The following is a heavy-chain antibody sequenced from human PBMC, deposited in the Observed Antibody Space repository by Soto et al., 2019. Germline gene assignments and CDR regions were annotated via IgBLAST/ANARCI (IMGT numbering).Heavy chain of an antibody. CDR1: GFTFSSYE. CDR2: ISSSGSTI. D-gene: IGHD3-16*01. V-gene: IGHV3-48*03. J-gene: IGHJ6*02. CDR3: ARDWRSGVYDYVWGIDLDV. Sequence: HPGGSLRLSCAASGFTFSSYEMNWVRQAPGKGLEWVSYISSSGSTIYYADSVKGRFTISRDNAKNSLYLQMNSLRAEDTAVYYCARDWRSGVYDYVWGIDLDVWGQGTTVTVSS.